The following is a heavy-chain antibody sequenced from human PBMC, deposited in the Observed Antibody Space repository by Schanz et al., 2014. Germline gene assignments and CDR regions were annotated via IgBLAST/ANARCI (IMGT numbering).Heavy chain of an antibody. Sequence: QVQLVESGGGVVQPGRSLRLSCAASGFTFSDYYMNWLRQAPGKGLEWVSYISNSGYTIYYADSVKGRFTISRDNAKNTLYLQMSSLRDEDTAVYYCAREVERFGENYYYYAMDVWGQGTMVTVSS. CDR2: ISNSGYTI. D-gene: IGHD3-10*01. V-gene: IGHV3-11*04. J-gene: IGHJ6*02. CDR1: GFTFSDYY. CDR3: AREVERFGENYYYYAMDV.